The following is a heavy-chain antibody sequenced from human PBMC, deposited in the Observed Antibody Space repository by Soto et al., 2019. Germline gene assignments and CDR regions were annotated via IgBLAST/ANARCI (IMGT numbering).Heavy chain of an antibody. J-gene: IGHJ4*02. D-gene: IGHD3-10*01. CDR3: VRDHSGLKDFDY. V-gene: IGHV3-48*03. Sequence: GGSLILSCAASGFALSSFDMDWVRQAPGKGLEWVSYINMDGGSTHYAESVKGRFTISRDNARNSLSLQMDSLRVEDTAVYYCVRDHSGLKDFDYWGQGTLVTVSS. CDR2: INMDGGST. CDR1: GFALSSFD.